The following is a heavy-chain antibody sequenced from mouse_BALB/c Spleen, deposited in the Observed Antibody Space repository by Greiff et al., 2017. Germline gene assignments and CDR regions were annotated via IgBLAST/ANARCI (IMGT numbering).Heavy chain of an antibody. J-gene: IGHJ1*01. CDR1: GFTFSSYA. CDR2: ISSGGST. D-gene: IGHD1-1*01. V-gene: IGHV5-6-5*01. CDR3: ARTSHYYGSSYEYFDV. Sequence: EVKLMESGGGLVKPGGSLKLSCAASGFTFSSYAMSWVRQTPEKRLEWVASISSGGSTYYPDSVKGRFTISRDNARNILYLQMSSLRSKDTAMYYCARTSHYYGSSYEYFDVWGAGTTVTVSS.